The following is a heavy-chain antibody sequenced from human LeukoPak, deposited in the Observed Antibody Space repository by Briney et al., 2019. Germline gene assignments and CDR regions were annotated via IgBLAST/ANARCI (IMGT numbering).Heavy chain of an antibody. CDR1: GFTFSSYA. CDR2: ISGSGGST. J-gene: IGHJ4*02. D-gene: IGHD3-22*01. V-gene: IGHV3-23*01. Sequence: GGSLRLSCAASGFTFSSYAMSWVRQTPGKGLEWVSAISGSGGSTYYADSVKGRFTISRDNSKNKLYLQMNSLRAEDTAVYYCAKPKAYYDSSGYEVWGQGTLVTVSS. CDR3: AKPKAYYDSSGYEV.